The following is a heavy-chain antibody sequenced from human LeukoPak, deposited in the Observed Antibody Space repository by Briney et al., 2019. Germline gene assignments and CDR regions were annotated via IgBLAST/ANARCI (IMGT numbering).Heavy chain of an antibody. CDR3: ARVWAKYSSGWYTWRGDDAFDI. CDR1: GGTFSSYA. Sequence: ASVKVSCKASGGTFSSYAISWVRQAPGQGLEWMGWMNPNSGNTGYAQKFQGRVTMTRNTSISTAYMELSSLRSEDTAVYYCARVWAKYSSGWYTWRGDDAFDIWGQGTMVTVSS. J-gene: IGHJ3*02. D-gene: IGHD6-19*01. V-gene: IGHV1-8*02. CDR2: MNPNSGNT.